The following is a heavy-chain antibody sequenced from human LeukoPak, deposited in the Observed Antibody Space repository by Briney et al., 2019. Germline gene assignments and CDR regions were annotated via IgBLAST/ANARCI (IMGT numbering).Heavy chain of an antibody. D-gene: IGHD3-10*01. V-gene: IGHV3-7*04. CDR1: GWTISIYW. CDR3: ARVAVYYGPVS. J-gene: IGHJ5*02. CDR2: INQVASEK. Sequence: GGSLRLSCAPSGWTISIYWMSWVRQAPGKGLEGVANINQVASEKNYVDSVKGRFTISRENAKNALYLQMNRVRAAYTAMSFCARVAVYYGPVSLVQGALVSVSS.